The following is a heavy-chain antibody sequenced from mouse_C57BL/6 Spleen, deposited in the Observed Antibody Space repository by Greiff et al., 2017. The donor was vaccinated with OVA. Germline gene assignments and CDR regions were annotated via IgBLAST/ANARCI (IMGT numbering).Heavy chain of an antibody. CDR1: GYTFTDYY. V-gene: IGHV1-19*01. Sequence: VQLQQSGPVLVKPGASVKMSCKASGYTFTDYYMNWVKQSHGKSLEWIGVINPYNGGTSYNQKFKGKATLTVDKSSSTAYIELNSLTSEYSAVYYVARRGFTTVVARDYFDYWGQGTTLTVSS. CDR2: INPYNGGT. D-gene: IGHD1-1*01. CDR3: ARRGFTTVVARDYFDY. J-gene: IGHJ2*01.